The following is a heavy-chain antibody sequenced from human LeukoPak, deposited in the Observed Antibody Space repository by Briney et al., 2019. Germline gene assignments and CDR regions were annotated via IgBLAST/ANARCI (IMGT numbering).Heavy chain of an antibody. CDR2: IWYDGSNK. D-gene: IGHD3-10*01. J-gene: IGHJ4*02. Sequence: GGSLRLSCAASGFTFSSYGMHWVRQAPGKGLEWVAVIWYDGSNKYYADSAKGRFTISRDNSKNTLYLQMNSLRAEDTAVYYCARGSLWFGETGVDYWGQGTLVTVSS. V-gene: IGHV3-33*01. CDR3: ARGSLWFGETGVDY. CDR1: GFTFSSYG.